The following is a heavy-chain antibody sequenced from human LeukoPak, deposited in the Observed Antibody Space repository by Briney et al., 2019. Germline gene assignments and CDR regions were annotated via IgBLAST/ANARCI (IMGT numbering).Heavy chain of an antibody. Sequence: GGSLRLSCAASGFTFSSYSMNWVRQAPGKGLEWLSSISSSSSYIYYADSVKGRFTISRDNAKNSLYLQMNSLRAEDTAVYYCACSLFGELPSLGYWGQGTLVTVSS. D-gene: IGHD3-10*02. J-gene: IGHJ4*02. CDR2: ISSSSSYI. CDR3: ACSLFGELPSLGY. CDR1: GFTFSSYS. V-gene: IGHV3-21*01.